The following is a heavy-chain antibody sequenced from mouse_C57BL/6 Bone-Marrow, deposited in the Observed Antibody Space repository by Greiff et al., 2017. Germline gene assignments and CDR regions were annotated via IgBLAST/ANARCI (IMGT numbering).Heavy chain of an antibody. J-gene: IGHJ2*01. CDR1: GFTFSDYG. V-gene: IGHV5-17*01. CDR3: ASSLLPEDFDY. Sequence: VQLKQSGGGLVKPGGSLKLSCAASGFTFSDYGMHWVRQAPEKGLEWVAYISSGSSTIYYADTVKGRFTISRDNAKNTLFLQMTSLRSEDTAMYYCASSLLPEDFDYWGQGTTLTVSS. D-gene: IGHD1-1*01. CDR2: ISSGSSTI.